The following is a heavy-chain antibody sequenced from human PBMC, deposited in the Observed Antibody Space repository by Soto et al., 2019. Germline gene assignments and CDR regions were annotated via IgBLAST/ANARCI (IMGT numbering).Heavy chain of an antibody. CDR3: ARDRGYDAHDYYYNAMDV. CDR1: GFTFSTYT. CDR2: IRGFSPYT. V-gene: IGHV3-21*01. J-gene: IGHJ6*02. Sequence: GSLRLSCISSGFTFSTYTMKWCLQSPVEVLEWVSGIRGFSPYTFYAESVKGRFTISRDNAKNSLDLQMDSLRAEDTAVYYCARDRGYDAHDYYYNAMDVWGQGTTVTVSS. D-gene: IGHD3-10*01.